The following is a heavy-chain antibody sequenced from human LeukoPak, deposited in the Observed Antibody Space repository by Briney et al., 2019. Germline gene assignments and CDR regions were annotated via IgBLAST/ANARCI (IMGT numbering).Heavy chain of an antibody. D-gene: IGHD3-10*01. J-gene: IGHJ4*02. Sequence: GGSLRLSCAASGFTFSSYSMNWVRQAPGKGLEWVSSISSSSSYIKYADSVKGRFTISRDNAKNSLYLQMNSLRAEDTAMYFCVRDVGAVRGEVYFDYWGQGTLVTVSS. CDR3: VRDVGAVRGEVYFDY. CDR2: ISSSSSYI. CDR1: GFTFSSYS. V-gene: IGHV3-21*01.